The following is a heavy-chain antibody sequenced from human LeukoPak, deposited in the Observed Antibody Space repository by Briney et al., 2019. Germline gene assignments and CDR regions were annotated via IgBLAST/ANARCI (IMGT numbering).Heavy chain of an antibody. V-gene: IGHV4-34*01. CDR2: INHSGST. Sequence: PSETLSLTCAVYGGSFSGYYWSWIRQPPGKGLEWIGEINHSGSTNYNPSLKSRVTISVDTSKNQFSLKLSSVTAADTAVYYCARGGLYYYGSGSYHNWFDPWGQGTLVTVSP. CDR3: ARGGLYYYGSGSYHNWFDP. J-gene: IGHJ5*02. CDR1: GGSFSGYY. D-gene: IGHD3-10*01.